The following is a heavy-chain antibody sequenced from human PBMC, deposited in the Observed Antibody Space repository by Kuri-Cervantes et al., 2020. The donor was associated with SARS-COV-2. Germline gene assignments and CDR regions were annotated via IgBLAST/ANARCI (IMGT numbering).Heavy chain of an antibody. D-gene: IGHD3-3*01. V-gene: IGHV4-34*01. CDR3: ARGRLVRTIFGVVPYGMDV. CDR2: INHGGST. J-gene: IGHJ6*02. CDR1: GGSFSGYH. Sequence: SETLSLTCAVYGGSFSGYHWTWIRQRPGKGLEWVGEINHGGSTNYNPSLKSRVTISVDTSKSQVSLKLSSVTAADTAVYYCARGRLVRTIFGVVPYGMDVWGQGTTVTVSS.